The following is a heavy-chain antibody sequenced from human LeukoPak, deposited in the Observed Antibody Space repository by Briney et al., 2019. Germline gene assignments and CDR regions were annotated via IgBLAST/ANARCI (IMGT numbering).Heavy chain of an antibody. J-gene: IGHJ4*02. V-gene: IGHV3-11*01. Sequence: GGSLRLSCAASGFTFSDYYMSWIRQAPGEGLEWVSYISSSGSTIYYADSVKGRFTISRDNAKNSLYLQMNSLRAEDTAVYYCARDLQDYGDYEEFHWGQGTLVTVSS. CDR3: ARDLQDYGDYEEFH. D-gene: IGHD4-17*01. CDR1: GFTFSDYY. CDR2: ISSSGSTI.